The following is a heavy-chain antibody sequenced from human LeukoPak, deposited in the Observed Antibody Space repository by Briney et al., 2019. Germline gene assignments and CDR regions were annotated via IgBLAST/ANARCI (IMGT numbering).Heavy chain of an antibody. V-gene: IGHV6-1*01. CDR1: RDSVSSNSTA. Sequence: SQTLSLTCVISRDSVSSNSTAWNWLRQSASRGLEWLGRTYYRSKWYNDYAVSVKTRITIDPDTSKNQFSLQLNSVTPEDTAVYYCARGVALDPWGQGILVTVSS. J-gene: IGHJ5*02. CDR3: ARGVALDP. D-gene: IGHD2-15*01. CDR2: TYYRSKWYN.